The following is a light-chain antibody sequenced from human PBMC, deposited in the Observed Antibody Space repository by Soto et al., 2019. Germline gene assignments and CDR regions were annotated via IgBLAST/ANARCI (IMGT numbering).Light chain of an antibody. Sequence: QSVLTQPASVSGSPGQSIAISCTGTSSDVGGYNYVSWYQQYPGKAPKLVIYHVSNRPSGVSNRFSGSKPGNSASLTISGLQAEDEADYYCSSYTSTSTYVFGTGTKVTVL. CDR1: SSDVGGYNY. J-gene: IGLJ1*01. CDR3: SSYTSTSTYV. CDR2: HVS. V-gene: IGLV2-14*01.